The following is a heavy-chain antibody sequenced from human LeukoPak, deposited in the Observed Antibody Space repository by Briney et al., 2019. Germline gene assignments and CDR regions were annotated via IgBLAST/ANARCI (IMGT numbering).Heavy chain of an antibody. V-gene: IGHV3-33*06. CDR3: GKGNSGSFYDALDI. J-gene: IGHJ3*02. CDR1: GFTFSSYA. D-gene: IGHD1-26*01. Sequence: GTSLRLSCAASGFTFSSYAMHWVRQAPGKGLEWVALIWYDGSKKYYTDSVKGRFSISRDNSRNTLDIQMNSLRAEDSAVYYCGKGNSGSFYDALDIWGQGTMVTVSS. CDR2: IWYDGSKK.